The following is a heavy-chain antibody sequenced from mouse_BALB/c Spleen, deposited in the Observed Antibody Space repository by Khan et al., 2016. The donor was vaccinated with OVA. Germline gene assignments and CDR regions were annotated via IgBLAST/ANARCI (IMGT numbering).Heavy chain of an antibody. Sequence: EVELVESGGGLVQPGGSRKLSCAASGFTFRDYGMAWIRQGPGKGPEWITFISSLAYNFYYADTVTGRFTISRENAKKTLYREMNSLRSDDTSIYYCARGGTGGFAYWAQGTLVTFSA. V-gene: IGHV5-15*02. CDR1: GFTFRDYG. CDR2: ISSLAYNF. J-gene: IGHJ3*01. CDR3: ARGGTGGFAY. D-gene: IGHD3-1*01.